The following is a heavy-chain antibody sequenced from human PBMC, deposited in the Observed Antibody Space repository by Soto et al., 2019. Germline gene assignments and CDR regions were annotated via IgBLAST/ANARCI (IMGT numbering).Heavy chain of an antibody. J-gene: IGHJ4*02. CDR3: PRHSSSAWGHY. V-gene: IGHV1-2*02. D-gene: IGHD6-6*01. Sequence: ASVKVSCKASGYTFTGYYIHWVRQAPGQGLEWMGWINPNSGGTNYAQKFQGRVTMTRDTSISTAYMELSRLRSDDTAVYYCPRHSSSAWGHYWGQGTLVTVSS. CDR2: INPNSGGT. CDR1: GYTFTGYY.